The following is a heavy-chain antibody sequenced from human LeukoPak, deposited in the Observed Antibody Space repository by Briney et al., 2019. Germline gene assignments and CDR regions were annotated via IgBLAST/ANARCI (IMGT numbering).Heavy chain of an antibody. V-gene: IGHV4-34*01. Sequence: PSETLSLTCAVYGVSFSGYYWSWIRQPPGKGLEWIGEINHSGSTNYNPSLKSRVTISVDTSKNQFSLKLSSVTAADTAVYYCARGRGSSAAGTFDYWGQGTLVTVSS. CDR1: GVSFSGYY. CDR3: ARGRGSSAAGTFDY. D-gene: IGHD3-10*01. J-gene: IGHJ4*02. CDR2: INHSGST.